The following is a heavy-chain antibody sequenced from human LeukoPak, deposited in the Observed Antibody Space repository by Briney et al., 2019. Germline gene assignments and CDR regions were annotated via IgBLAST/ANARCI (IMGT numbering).Heavy chain of an antibody. Sequence: PGGSLRLSCAASGFTFSSYGMSWVRQAPGKGLEWVSAISGSGGSTYYADSVKGRFTISRDNAKNSLYLQMNSLRAEDTAVYYCARAQWLRMNFDLWGRGTLVTVSS. CDR2: ISGSGGST. D-gene: IGHD5-12*01. J-gene: IGHJ2*01. CDR1: GFTFSSYG. CDR3: ARAQWLRMNFDL. V-gene: IGHV3-23*01.